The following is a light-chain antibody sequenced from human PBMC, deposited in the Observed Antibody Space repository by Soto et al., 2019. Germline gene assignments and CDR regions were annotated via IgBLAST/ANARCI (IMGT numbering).Light chain of an antibody. CDR1: QSISNH. CDR3: QQSYSSPPT. Sequence: IPMTQSPSSLSASVEDRVIITCRASQSISNHLNWYQQKPGKAPKLLIFAASSLQSGVPSRFSGSRSGPDCTLTISSLQPEDVSTYYCQQSYSSPPTLGQGTKVDI. CDR2: AAS. V-gene: IGKV1-39*01. J-gene: IGKJ1*01.